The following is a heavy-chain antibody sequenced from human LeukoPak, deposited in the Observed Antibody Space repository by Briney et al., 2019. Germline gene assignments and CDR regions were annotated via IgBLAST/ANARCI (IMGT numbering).Heavy chain of an antibody. V-gene: IGHV3-21*01. CDR1: GFTFSSYS. CDR3: ARGWYTDAFDI. D-gene: IGHD1-1*01. J-gene: IGHJ3*02. CDR2: ISTSSSYI. Sequence: PGRSLRLSCAASGFTFSSYSMNWVRQAPGKGLEWVSSISTSSSYIYYADSVKGRFTISRDNAKNSLFLQMNSLRAEDTAVYFCARGWYTDAFDIWGQATMVTVSS.